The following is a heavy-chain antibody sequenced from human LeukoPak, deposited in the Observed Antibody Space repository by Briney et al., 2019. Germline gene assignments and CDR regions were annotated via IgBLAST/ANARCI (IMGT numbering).Heavy chain of an antibody. J-gene: IGHJ3*02. CDR1: GFTFTTYT. CDR2: ISSGSNFI. Sequence: GGSLRLSCAASGFTFTTYTMDWVRQAPGKGLGWVSSISSGSNFIYYADSMKGRFTISRDNANNSLFLQMNSLRADDTAVYYCARDRMISFGGVIGRHALHIWGQGTMVTVSS. D-gene: IGHD3-16*02. CDR3: ARDRMISFGGVIGRHALHI. V-gene: IGHV3-21*06.